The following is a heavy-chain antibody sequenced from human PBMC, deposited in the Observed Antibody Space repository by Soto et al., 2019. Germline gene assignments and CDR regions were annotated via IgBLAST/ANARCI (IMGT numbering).Heavy chain of an antibody. Sequence: ASVKVSCKVSGYTLTELSMHWVRQAPGKGLDWMGGFNPEYGETIYAQKFQGRVTMTEDTSTDRAFMELSSLTSEDTAVYYCVTIGALPIIAVAGADDYWGQGTLVTVSS. D-gene: IGHD6-19*01. J-gene: IGHJ4*02. CDR1: GYTLTELS. CDR2: FNPEYGET. CDR3: VTIGALPIIAVAGADDY. V-gene: IGHV1-24*01.